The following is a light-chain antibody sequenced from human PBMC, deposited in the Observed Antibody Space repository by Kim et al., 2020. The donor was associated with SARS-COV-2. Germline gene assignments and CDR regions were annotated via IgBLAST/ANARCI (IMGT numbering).Light chain of an antibody. J-gene: IGKJ1*01. CDR2: SAS. CDR1: QGISNY. CDR3: QKYNRAPWT. V-gene: IGKV1-27*01. Sequence: SVGDRVTITCRASQGISNYLAWDQQKPGKVPKLLIYSASSLQSGVPSRFSGSGSGTDFTLTISSLQPEDVATYYCQKYNRAPWTFGQGTKVDIK.